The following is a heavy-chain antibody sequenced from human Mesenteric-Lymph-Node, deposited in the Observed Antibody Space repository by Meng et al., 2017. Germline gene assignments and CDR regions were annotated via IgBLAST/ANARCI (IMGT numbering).Heavy chain of an antibody. V-gene: IGHV3-23*01. J-gene: IGHJ4*02. CDR1: GFSFSSYV. CDR2: IVGTSEST. Sequence: GGSLRLCCVASGFSFSSYVVMWVRQAPGKGLEWVSAIVGTSESTDYAGVVKGRFTISRDNSKDSVSLQVNRLSAEDTAIYYCGCSVNYRFDYWGQVVLVSVSS. CDR3: GCSVNYRFDY. D-gene: IGHD3-10*01.